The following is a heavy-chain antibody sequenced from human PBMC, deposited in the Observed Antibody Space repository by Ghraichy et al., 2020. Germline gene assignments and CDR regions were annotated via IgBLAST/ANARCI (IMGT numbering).Heavy chain of an antibody. Sequence: SGPTLVKPTQTLTLTCTFSGFSLSTSGVGVGWIRQPPGKALEWLALIYWDDDKRYSPSLKSRLTITKDTSKNQVVLTMTNMDPVDTATYYCAHSTDYYDSSGYNSFPLNFDYWGQGTLVTVSS. CDR1: GFSLSTSGVG. J-gene: IGHJ4*02. CDR3: AHSTDYYDSSGYNSFPLNFDY. D-gene: IGHD3-22*01. CDR2: IYWDDDK. V-gene: IGHV2-5*02.